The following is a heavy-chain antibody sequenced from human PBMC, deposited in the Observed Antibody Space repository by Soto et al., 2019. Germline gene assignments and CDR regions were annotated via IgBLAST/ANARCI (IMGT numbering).Heavy chain of an antibody. Sequence: GGSLRLSCTASGFTFGDYAMSWFRQAPGKGLEWVGFIRSKAYGGTTEYAASVKGRSTISRDDSKSIAYLQMNSLKTEDTAVYYCTRDIVVVPAAPYYYYYGMDVWGQGTTVTVSS. CDR2: IRSKAYGGTT. CDR1: GFTFGDYA. CDR3: TRDIVVVPAAPYYYYYGMDV. D-gene: IGHD2-2*01. V-gene: IGHV3-49*03. J-gene: IGHJ6*02.